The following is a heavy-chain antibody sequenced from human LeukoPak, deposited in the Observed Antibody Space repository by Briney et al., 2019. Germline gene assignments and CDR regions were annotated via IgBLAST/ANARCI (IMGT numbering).Heavy chain of an antibody. D-gene: IGHD3-10*01. CDR2: ISSSSSYI. J-gene: IGHJ4*02. CDR1: GFTFSSYS. V-gene: IGHV3-21*01. CDR3: ARESPQGSPPNYYAPDFDY. Sequence: GGSLRLSCAASGFTFSSYSMNWVRQAPGKGLEWVSSISSSSSYIYYADSVKGRFTISRDNAKNSLYLQMNSLRAEDTAVYYCARESPQGSPPNYYAPDFDYWGQGTLVTVSS.